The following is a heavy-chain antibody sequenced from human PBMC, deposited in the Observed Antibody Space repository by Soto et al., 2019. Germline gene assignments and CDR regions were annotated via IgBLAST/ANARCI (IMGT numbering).Heavy chain of an antibody. CDR1: GFTFGDDV. V-gene: IGHV3-48*03. D-gene: IGHD1-26*01. CDR2: ITSSGSTI. CDR3: VSGSGANSGV. Sequence: GGSLRRCCPVSGFTFGDDVMNRVHQAPGKGMEWVSYITSSGSTIYYADSVKGRFTISRDNAKNSLYLQVNSLRAEDTAVYYSVSGSGANSGVWGQGT. J-gene: IGHJ4*02.